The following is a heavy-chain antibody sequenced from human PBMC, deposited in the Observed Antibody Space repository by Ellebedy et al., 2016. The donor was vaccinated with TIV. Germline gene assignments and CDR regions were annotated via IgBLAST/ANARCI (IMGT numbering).Heavy chain of an antibody. V-gene: IGHV3-7*03. J-gene: IGHJ4*02. CDR2: INHAGSET. Sequence: PGGSLRLSCAASGFSLSRFWMSWVRQAPGKGLESVANINHAGSETYYVDSVNGRFTISRDNAKNSLYLQMDSLRAADTAVYFCARAPRGGTDYWGQGALVTVSS. D-gene: IGHD3-10*01. CDR1: GFSLSRFW. CDR3: ARAPRGGTDY.